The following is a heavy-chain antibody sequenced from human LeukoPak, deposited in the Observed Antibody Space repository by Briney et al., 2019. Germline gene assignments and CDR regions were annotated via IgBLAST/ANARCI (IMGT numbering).Heavy chain of an antibody. Sequence: PSETLSLTCTVSGGSISSSSYYWGWIRQPPGKGLEWIGSIYYSGSTYYNPSLKSRVTISVDTSKNQFSLKLSSVTAADTAVYYCARGFIGSWYYFDYWGQGTLVTVSS. CDR1: GGSISSSSYY. CDR2: IYYSGST. J-gene: IGHJ4*02. D-gene: IGHD6-13*01. CDR3: ARGFIGSWYYFDY. V-gene: IGHV4-39*07.